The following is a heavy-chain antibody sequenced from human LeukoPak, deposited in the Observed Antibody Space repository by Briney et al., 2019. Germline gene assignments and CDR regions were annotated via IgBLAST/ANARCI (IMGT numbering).Heavy chain of an antibody. CDR2: IRYDGSSK. CDR3: AKDHHRYCSGGSCSNFDY. V-gene: IGHV3-30*02. D-gene: IGHD2-15*01. J-gene: IGHJ4*02. CDR1: GFTFSSYG. Sequence: PGGSLRLSCAASGFTFSSYGMHWVRQAPGKGLEWVAFIRYDGSSKYYADSVKGRFTISRGNSKNTLYLQMNSLRAEDTAVHYCAKDHHRYCSGGSCSNFDYWGQGTLVTVSS.